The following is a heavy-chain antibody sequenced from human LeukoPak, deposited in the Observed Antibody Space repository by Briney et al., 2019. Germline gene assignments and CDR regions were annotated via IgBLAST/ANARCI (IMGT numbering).Heavy chain of an antibody. V-gene: IGHV4-34*01. J-gene: IGHJ5*02. CDR3: ASHDYDFWSGYSSWFDP. CDR2: INHSGST. CDR1: GGSFSGYY. D-gene: IGHD3-3*01. Sequence: SETLSLTCAVYGGSFSGYYWSWIRQPPGKGLEWIGEINHSGSTNYNPSLKSRVTISVDTSKNQFSLKLSSVTAADTAAYYCASHDYDFWSGYSSWFDPWGQGTLVTVSS.